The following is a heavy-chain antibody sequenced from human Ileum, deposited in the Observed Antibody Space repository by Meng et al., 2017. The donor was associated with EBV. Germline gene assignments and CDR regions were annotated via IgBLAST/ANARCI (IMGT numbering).Heavy chain of an antibody. CDR3: ARKPTSAALDY. Sequence: VQCLLSGAEVTTPGASVKVSCKASGFTFTNYGFTWVRQAPGQGLEWMGWISANNGDRHYAQKFQDRVTLTTDGYTPTVYMELRSLRSDDTAVYFCARKPTSAALDYWGQGTLVTVSS. V-gene: IGHV1-18*01. J-gene: IGHJ4*02. CDR1: GFTFTNYG. D-gene: IGHD6-13*01. CDR2: ISANNGDR.